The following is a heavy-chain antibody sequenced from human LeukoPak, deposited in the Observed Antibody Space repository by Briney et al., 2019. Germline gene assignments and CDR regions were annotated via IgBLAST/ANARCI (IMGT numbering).Heavy chain of an antibody. CDR3: ARDEYTIFGVVAPGAFDI. J-gene: IGHJ3*02. Sequence: SETLSLTCTVSGRSISSGSYYWSWIRQPAGKGLEWIGRIYTSGTTNYNPSLKSRVTISVDTSKNQFSLKLSSVTAADTAIYYCARDEYTIFGVVAPGAFDIWGQGTMVTVSS. CDR1: GRSISSGSYY. D-gene: IGHD3-3*01. V-gene: IGHV4-61*02. CDR2: IYTSGTT.